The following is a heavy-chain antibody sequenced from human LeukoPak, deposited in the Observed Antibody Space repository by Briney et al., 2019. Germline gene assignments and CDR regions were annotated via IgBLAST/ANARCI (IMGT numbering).Heavy chain of an antibody. CDR1: GYTFTSYY. D-gene: IGHD3-10*01. CDR3: ARENTMVRGVIIIALFDY. J-gene: IGHJ4*02. CDR2: INPSGGST. V-gene: IGHV1-46*01. Sequence: ASVTVSFKASGYTFTSYYMHWVRQAPGQGLEWMGIINPSGGSTSYAQKFQGRVTITADESTSTAYMELSSLRSEDTAVYYCARENTMVRGVIIIALFDYWGQGTLVTVSS.